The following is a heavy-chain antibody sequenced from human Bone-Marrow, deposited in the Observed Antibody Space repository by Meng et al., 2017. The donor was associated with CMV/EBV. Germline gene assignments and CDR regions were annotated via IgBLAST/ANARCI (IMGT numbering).Heavy chain of an antibody. CDR2: IRYDGSNK. J-gene: IGHJ6*02. D-gene: IGHD2-2*01. V-gene: IGHV3-30*02. CDR3: AKGGPPEPYQEYYYYGMDV. Sequence: GESLKISCAASGFTFSSYGMHWVRQAPGKGLEWVAFIRYDGSNKYYADSVKGRFTISRDNSKNTLYLQMNSLRAEDTAVYYCAKGGPPEPYQEYYYYGMDVWGQGTTVTVSS. CDR1: GFTFSSYG.